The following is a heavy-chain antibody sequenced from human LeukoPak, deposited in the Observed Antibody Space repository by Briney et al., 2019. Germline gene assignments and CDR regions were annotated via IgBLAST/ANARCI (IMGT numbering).Heavy chain of an antibody. D-gene: IGHD2-2*01. J-gene: IGHJ4*02. CDR3: ARGAPSYCSSTSCLAYYFDY. CDR1: GYTFTGYY. Sequence: ASVKVSCKASGYTFTGYYMHWVRQAPGQGLEWMGWINPISGGTNYAQKFQGWVTMTRDTSISTAYMELSRLRSDDTAVYYCARGAPSYCSSTSCLAYYFDYWGQGTLVTVSS. V-gene: IGHV1-2*04. CDR2: INPISGGT.